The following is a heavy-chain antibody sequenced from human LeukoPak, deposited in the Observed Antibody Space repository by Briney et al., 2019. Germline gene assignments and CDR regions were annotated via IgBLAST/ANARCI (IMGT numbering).Heavy chain of an antibody. CDR2: IWYDGSKE. V-gene: IGHV3-33*03. CDR3: AKGENHDYVGGRIPSH. Sequence: GGSLRLSCVASGFTFSTHGMHWVRQAPGKGLEWVAIIWYDGSKELYADSVKGRFTISRDNSKNTLYLQMNSLRAQDTAVYYCAKGENHDYVGGRIPSHWGQGTLVTVSS. J-gene: IGHJ4*02. D-gene: IGHD3-16*01. CDR1: GFTFSTHG.